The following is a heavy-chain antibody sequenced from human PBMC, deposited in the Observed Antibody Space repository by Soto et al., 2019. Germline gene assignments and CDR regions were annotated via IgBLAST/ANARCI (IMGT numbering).Heavy chain of an antibody. Sequence: QVQLVQSGAEVRKPGASVKISCKPSGYTFTTYYVHWVRQAPGQGLEWMGIIVPSDGGTSYAPKFQGRGTMTRDTSTSTVYMELSSLRSEDTAVYYCARPTPYSSSWSNFDYWGQGTLVTVSS. V-gene: IGHV1-46*01. D-gene: IGHD6-13*01. J-gene: IGHJ4*02. CDR2: IVPSDGGT. CDR1: GYTFTTYY. CDR3: ARPTPYSSSWSNFDY.